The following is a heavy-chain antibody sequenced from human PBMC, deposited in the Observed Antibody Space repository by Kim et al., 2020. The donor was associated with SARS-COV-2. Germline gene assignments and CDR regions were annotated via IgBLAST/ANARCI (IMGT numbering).Heavy chain of an antibody. Sequence: GGSLRLSCAASGFIFNDYWMIWVRQAPGKGLEWVASIKQDGSEKSYVDSVRGRFTIPRDNAKNSLDLQMNSLRAEDTAVYYCARSNTMDVWGQGTTVTVSS. V-gene: IGHV3-7*01. J-gene: IGHJ6*02. D-gene: IGHD7-27*01. CDR1: GFIFNDYW. CDR3: ARSNTMDV. CDR2: IKQDGSEK.